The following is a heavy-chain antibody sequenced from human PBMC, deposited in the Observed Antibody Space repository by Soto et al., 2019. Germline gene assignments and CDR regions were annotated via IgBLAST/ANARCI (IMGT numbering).Heavy chain of an antibody. J-gene: IGHJ5*02. CDR2: IYYSGST. V-gene: IGHV4-39*01. Sequence: QLQLQESGPGLVKPSETLSLTCTVSGGSISSSSYYWGWIRQPPGKGLEWIGSIYYSGSTYYNPSLKSRVTISVDTSKNQFSLKLSSVTAADTAVYYCAVDYCISTSCPRYNWFDPWGQGTLVTVSS. CDR3: AVDYCISTSCPRYNWFDP. CDR1: GGSISSSSYY. D-gene: IGHD2-2*01.